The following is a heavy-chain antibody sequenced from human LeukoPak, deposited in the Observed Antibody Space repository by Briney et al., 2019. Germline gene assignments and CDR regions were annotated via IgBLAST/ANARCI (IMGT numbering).Heavy chain of an antibody. CDR2: IIPIFGTA. CDR3: ARGKGHIAAAAIFDY. V-gene: IGHV1-69*05. Sequence: SVKVSCKASGGTFSSYAISWVRQAPGQGLEWMGGIIPIFGTANYAQKFQGRVTITTDESTSTAYMELSSLRSEDTAVYYCARGKGHIAAAAIFDYWGQGTLVTVSS. J-gene: IGHJ4*02. CDR1: GGTFSSYA. D-gene: IGHD6-13*01.